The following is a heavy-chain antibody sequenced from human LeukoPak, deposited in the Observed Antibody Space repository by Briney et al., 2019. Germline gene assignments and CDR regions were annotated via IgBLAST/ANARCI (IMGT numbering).Heavy chain of an antibody. V-gene: IGHV4-34*01. Sequence: GSLRLSCAASGFTFSDYYMSWIRQAPGKGLEWIGEIYHSGSTNYNPSLKSRVTISVDKSKNQFSLKLSSVTAADTAVYYCVRYGPYSSSWGPFQHWGQGTLATVSS. CDR2: IYHSGST. D-gene: IGHD6-13*01. CDR3: VRYGPYSSSWGPFQH. J-gene: IGHJ1*01. CDR1: GFTFSDYY.